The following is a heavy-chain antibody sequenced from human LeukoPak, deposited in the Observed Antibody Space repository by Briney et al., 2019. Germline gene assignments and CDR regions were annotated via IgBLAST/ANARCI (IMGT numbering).Heavy chain of an antibody. CDR2: IYYSGST. CDR1: GGSISSGDYY. D-gene: IGHD4-17*01. CDR3: ARDQALRILVPGY. V-gene: IGHV4-30-4*01. J-gene: IGHJ4*02. Sequence: PSQTLSLTCTVSGGSISSGDYYWSWIRQPPGKGLEWIGYIYYSGSTYYNPSLKSRVTISVDTSKNQFSLKLSSVTAADTAVYYCARDQALRILVPGYWGQGTLVTVSS.